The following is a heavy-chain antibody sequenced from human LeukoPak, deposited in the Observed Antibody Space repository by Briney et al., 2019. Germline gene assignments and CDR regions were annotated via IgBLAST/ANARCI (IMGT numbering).Heavy chain of an antibody. J-gene: IGHJ4*02. CDR1: GFTFSTYG. CDR2: ISYDGSNK. V-gene: IGHV3-30*18. Sequence: PGGSLRLSCAASGFTFSTYGMHWVRQAPGKGLEWVAVISYDGSNKYYADSVKGRFTISRDNSKNTLYLQMSSLRAEDTAVYHCAKNVRSSPAAPGGYWGQGTLVTVSS. CDR3: AKNVRSSPAAPGGY. D-gene: IGHD6-25*01.